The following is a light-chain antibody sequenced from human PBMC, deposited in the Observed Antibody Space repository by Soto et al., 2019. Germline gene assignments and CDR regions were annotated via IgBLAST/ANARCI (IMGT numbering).Light chain of an antibody. V-gene: IGKV3-11*01. CDR3: QQRTSWPPT. CDR1: QSVGSS. J-gene: IGKJ1*01. CDR2: DAS. Sequence: EIVLTQSPATLSLSPGERATLSCRASQSVGSSLAWYQQKPGQAPRLLMYDASNRATGIPARLSGSGSGTDFTLTISGLEPEDFALYYCQQRTSWPPTFGQGTKVEMK.